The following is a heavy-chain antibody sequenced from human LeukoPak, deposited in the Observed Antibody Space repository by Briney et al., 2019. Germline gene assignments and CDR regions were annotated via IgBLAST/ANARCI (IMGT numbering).Heavy chain of an antibody. J-gene: IGHJ4*02. CDR1: GFTFSSYA. CDR3: AKDPYYYDSSGYYYDY. Sequence: PGRSLRLSCAASGFTFSSYAMHWVRQAPGKGLEWVAVISYDGSNKYYADSVKGRFTISRDNSKNTLYLQMNSLRAEDTAVYYCAKDPYYYDSSGYYYDYWGQGTLVTVSS. V-gene: IGHV3-30*04. CDR2: ISYDGSNK. D-gene: IGHD3-22*01.